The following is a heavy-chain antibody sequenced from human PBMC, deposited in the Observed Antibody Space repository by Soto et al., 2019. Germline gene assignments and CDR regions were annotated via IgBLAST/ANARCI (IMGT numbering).Heavy chain of an antibody. CDR1: GYRFTGYW. J-gene: IGHJ4*02. Sequence: PGESLKISCTGSGYRFTGYWISWVRQVPGKGLEWMGKIDPSDSYTNYSPSFQGHVTIPTDKSISSVYLKWNSLRATDSAMYYCARSSPTNYHEFWGQGTLLTVSS. CDR2: IDPSDSYT. V-gene: IGHV5-10-1*01. D-gene: IGHD1-1*01. CDR3: ARSSPTNYHEF.